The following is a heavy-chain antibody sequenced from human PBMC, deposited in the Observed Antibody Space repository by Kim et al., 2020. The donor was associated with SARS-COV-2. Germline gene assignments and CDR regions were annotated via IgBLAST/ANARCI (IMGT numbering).Heavy chain of an antibody. D-gene: IGHD3-22*01. CDR3: ARRSVTMIVVGTGYYGMDV. CDR1: GGTFSSYA. Sequence: SSVKVSCKASGGTFSSYAISWVRQAPGQGLEWMGGIIPIFGTANYAQKFQGRVTITADESTGTAYMELSSLRSEDTAVYYCARRSVTMIVVGTGYYGMDVWGQGTTVTVSS. V-gene: IGHV1-69*13. J-gene: IGHJ6*02. CDR2: IIPIFGTA.